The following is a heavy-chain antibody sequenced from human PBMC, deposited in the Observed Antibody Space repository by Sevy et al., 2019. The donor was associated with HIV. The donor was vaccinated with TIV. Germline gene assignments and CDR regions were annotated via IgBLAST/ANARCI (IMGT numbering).Heavy chain of an antibody. J-gene: IGHJ4*02. CDR3: ARHPYYDSSGYVDY. V-gene: IGHV3-48*02. Sequence: GGSLRLSCAASGFSFSGYSMNWVRQAPGKGLELVSYISSSSSTIYYADSVKGRFTISRDNAKNSLYLQMNSLRDEDTAVYYCARHPYYDSSGYVDYWGQGTLVTVSS. D-gene: IGHD3-22*01. CDR1: GFSFSGYS. CDR2: ISSSSSTI.